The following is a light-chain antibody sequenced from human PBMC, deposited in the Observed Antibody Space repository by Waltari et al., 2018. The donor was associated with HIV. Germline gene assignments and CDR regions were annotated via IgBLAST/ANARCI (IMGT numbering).Light chain of an antibody. V-gene: IGLV2-23*02. CDR2: EVS. J-gene: IGLJ3*02. Sequence: QSALTQPASVSGSPGQSITISCTGTSSDVGSYNFVSGYQQHPVKAPKLMIYEVSKRPSWVSNRFSGSKSGNTASLTISGLQAEDEADYYCCSYAGSSTWVFGGGTKLTVL. CDR3: CSYAGSSTWV. CDR1: SSDVGSYNF.